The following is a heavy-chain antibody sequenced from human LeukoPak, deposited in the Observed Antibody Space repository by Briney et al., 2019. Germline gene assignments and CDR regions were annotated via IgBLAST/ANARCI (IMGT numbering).Heavy chain of an antibody. Sequence: ASVKVPCKASGYTFTGYYMHWVRQAPGQGLEWMGRINPNSGGTNYAQRFQGRVTMTRDTSISTAYMELSRLRSDDTAVYYCARGYYYDSSGYRMKGLGMDVWGQGTTVTASS. V-gene: IGHV1-2*06. CDR2: INPNSGGT. CDR3: ARGYYYDSSGYRMKGLGMDV. D-gene: IGHD3-22*01. J-gene: IGHJ6*02. CDR1: GYTFTGYY.